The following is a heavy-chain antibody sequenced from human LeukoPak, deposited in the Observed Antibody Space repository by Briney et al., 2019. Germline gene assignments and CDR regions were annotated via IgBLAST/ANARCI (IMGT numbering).Heavy chain of an antibody. Sequence: PSETRSLTCTVSGDSISSSNSYWGWIRQPPGKGLEWIGSIYYSGSTYYNPSLKSRVTISVDTSKNQFSLKLSSVIAADTAVYYCARGDTSLDSSGYFALTSTFDYWGQGTLVTVSS. CDR1: GDSISSSNSY. J-gene: IGHJ4*02. CDR2: IYYSGST. V-gene: IGHV4-39*07. D-gene: IGHD3-22*01. CDR3: ARGDTSLDSSGYFALTSTFDY.